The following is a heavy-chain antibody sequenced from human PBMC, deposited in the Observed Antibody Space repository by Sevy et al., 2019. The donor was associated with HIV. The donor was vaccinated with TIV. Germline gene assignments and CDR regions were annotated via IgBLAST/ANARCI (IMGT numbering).Heavy chain of an antibody. CDR1: GFTFDDYA. D-gene: IGHD3-16*01. CDR2: ISWNSGIL. V-gene: IGHV3-9*01. Sequence: GGSLRLSCVASGFTFDDYAMHWVRQVPGKGLEWVAGISWNSGILGYVDSVKGRFTISRDDAKNSLSLQMNSLRPEDTALYYCAKERRHMVNFGAGTFDYWGLGTLVTVSS. CDR3: AKERRHMVNFGAGTFDY. J-gene: IGHJ4*02.